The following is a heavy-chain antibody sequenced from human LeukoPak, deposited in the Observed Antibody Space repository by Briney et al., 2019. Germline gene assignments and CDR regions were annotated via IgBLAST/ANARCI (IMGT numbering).Heavy chain of an antibody. CDR3: ASNSYYYDSSGYTSGAFDI. D-gene: IGHD3-22*01. J-gene: IGHJ3*02. V-gene: IGHV4-39*01. Sequence: SETLSLTCTVSGGSISSSSYYWDWIRQPPGKGLEWIGSIYYRGSTYYNPSLKSRVTISVDTSKNQFSLKLSSVTAADTAVYYCASNSYYYDSSGYTSGAFDIWGQGTMVTVSS. CDR1: GGSISSSSYY. CDR2: IYYRGST.